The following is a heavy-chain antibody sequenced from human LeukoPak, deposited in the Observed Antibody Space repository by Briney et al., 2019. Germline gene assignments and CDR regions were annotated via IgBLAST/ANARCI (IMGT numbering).Heavy chain of an antibody. D-gene: IGHD6-19*01. Sequence: GGSLRLSCVASGFTFDDYAMHWVRQAPGKGREWVSAISGSGGSTYYADYVKGRFTISRDNSKNSLYLQMNSLRAEDTAVYYGAKDRIAVAGSRGYGMDVWGQGTTVTVSS. CDR2: ISGSGGST. CDR1: GFTFDDYA. CDR3: AKDRIAVAGSRGYGMDV. J-gene: IGHJ6*02. V-gene: IGHV3-23*01.